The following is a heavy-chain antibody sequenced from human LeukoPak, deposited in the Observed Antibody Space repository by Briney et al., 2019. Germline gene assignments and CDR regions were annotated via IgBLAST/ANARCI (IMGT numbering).Heavy chain of an antibody. J-gene: IGHJ4*02. V-gene: IGHV3-21*01. CDR2: ISSSSSYI. CDR3: ARDSRSSGTYFFAY. D-gene: IGHD1-26*01. CDR1: GFTVSGTY. Sequence: GGSLRLSCAVSGFTVSGTYMSWVRQAPGKGLEWVSSISSSSSYIYYADSVKGRFTISRDNAKNSLYLQMNSLRAEDTAVYYCARDSRSSGTYFFAYWGQGTLVTVSS.